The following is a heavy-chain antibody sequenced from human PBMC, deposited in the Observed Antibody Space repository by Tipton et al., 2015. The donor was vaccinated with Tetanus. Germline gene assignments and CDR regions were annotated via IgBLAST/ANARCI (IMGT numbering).Heavy chain of an antibody. CDR3: ARRRGMIHTFDI. D-gene: IGHD1-14*01. CDR1: GASVTTYY. J-gene: IGHJ3*02. Sequence: TLSLTCTVSGASVTTYYWYWMRQTPGKGLDWLGYMFYSGGTTKYIPSLKSRLSMSLHTSQNQFSLKLNSVTAADTAVYYCARRRGMIHTFDIWGQGTVVTVSS. V-gene: IGHV4-59*02. CDR2: MFYSGGT.